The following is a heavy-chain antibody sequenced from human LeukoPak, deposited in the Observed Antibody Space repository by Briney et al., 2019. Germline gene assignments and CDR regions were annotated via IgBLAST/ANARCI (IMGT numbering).Heavy chain of an antibody. CDR2: INPNNGNT. J-gene: IGHJ4*02. V-gene: IGHV1-18*04. CDR1: GYTFTGYF. D-gene: IGHD2-15*01. CDR3: ARAYCSGGSCYFLDY. Sequence: ATVKVSCKASGYTFTGYFMHWVRQAPGQGLEWMGRINPNNGNTNYAQKLQGRVTMTTDTSTSTAYMELRSLRSDDTAVYYCARAYCSGGSCYFLDYWGQGTLVTVSS.